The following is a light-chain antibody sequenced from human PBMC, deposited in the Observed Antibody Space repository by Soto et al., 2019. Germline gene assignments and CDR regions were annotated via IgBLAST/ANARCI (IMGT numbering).Light chain of an antibody. CDR3: AAWDDSLSGQV. CDR2: RNN. CDR1: SSNIGSNY. V-gene: IGLV1-47*01. Sequence: QSVLPQPPSASGTPGQRVTISCYGSSSNIGSNYVYWYQQLPGTAPKLLIYRNNQRPSGVPDRFSGSKSGTSASLAISGLRSEDEADYYCAAWDDSLSGQVFGTGTKVTVL. J-gene: IGLJ1*01.